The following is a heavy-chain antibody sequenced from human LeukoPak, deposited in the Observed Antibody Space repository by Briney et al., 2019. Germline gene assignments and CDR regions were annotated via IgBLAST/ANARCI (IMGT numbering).Heavy chain of an antibody. CDR1: GYSFTSYW. CDR2: IYPGDSDT. J-gene: IGHJ5*02. Sequence: GESLKISCKGSGYSFTSYWIGWVRQMPGKGLEWMGIIYPGDSDTRYSPSFQGQVTISADKSISTAYLQWTSLKASDTAMYYCARRGYCSGGGCPNWFDPWGQGTLVTASS. CDR3: ARRGYCSGGGCPNWFDP. V-gene: IGHV5-51*01. D-gene: IGHD2-15*01.